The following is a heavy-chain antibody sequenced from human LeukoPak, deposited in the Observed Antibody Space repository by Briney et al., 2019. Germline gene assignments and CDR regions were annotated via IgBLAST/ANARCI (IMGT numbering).Heavy chain of an antibody. J-gene: IGHJ4*02. CDR2: ISAYNGNT. V-gene: IGHV1-18*01. CDR1: GYTFTSYG. D-gene: IGHD3-3*01. CDR3: ARDGLRFLEWLPPVDY. Sequence: VASVKVSCEASGYTFTSYGISWVRQAPGQGLEWMGWISAYNGNTNYAQRLQGRVTMTTDTSTSTAYMELRSLRSDDTAVYYCARDGLRFLEWLPPVDYWGQGTLVTVSS.